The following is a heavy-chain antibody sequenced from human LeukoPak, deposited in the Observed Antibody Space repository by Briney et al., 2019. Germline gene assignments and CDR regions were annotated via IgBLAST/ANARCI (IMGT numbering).Heavy chain of an antibody. CDR3: ASGEGPAATLRYFDY. CDR2: IIPIFGTA. D-gene: IGHD2-15*01. CDR1: GGTFSSYA. Sequence: SVKVSCKASGGTFSSYAISWVRQAPGQGLEWIGGIIPIFGTANYAQKFQGRVTITTDESTSTAYMELSSLRSEDTAVYYCASGEGPAATLRYFDYWGQGTLVTVSS. J-gene: IGHJ4*02. V-gene: IGHV1-69*05.